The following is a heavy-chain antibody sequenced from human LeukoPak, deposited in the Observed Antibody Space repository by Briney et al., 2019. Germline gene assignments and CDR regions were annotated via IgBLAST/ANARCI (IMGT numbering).Heavy chain of an antibody. Sequence: GRSLRLSCGASGFIFSTYAMHWVRQAPGTGLEWVAVISSDGSDKYYSDSVKGRFTISRDNSENTFYLQMNFLRVEDTAVYYCARDGPDCSSTHCYFWFDSWGQGTLVTVSS. D-gene: IGHD2-2*01. CDR1: GFIFSTYA. CDR3: ARDGPDCSSTHCYFWFDS. J-gene: IGHJ5*01. V-gene: IGHV3-30-3*01. CDR2: ISSDGSDK.